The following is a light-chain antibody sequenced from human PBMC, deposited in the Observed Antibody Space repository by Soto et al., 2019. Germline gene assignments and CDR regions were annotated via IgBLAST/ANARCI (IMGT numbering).Light chain of an antibody. Sequence: DFVLTQSPESLAVSLGEAATINCKSSQSLLYSPDNRNYLGWYQQKPGQAPKLIINWASIRESGIPDRFSGSGSGSDFTLTISCLQTEDVAVYSCQQYYHTTLPVGGGTKVDIX. CDR1: QSLLYSPDNRNY. J-gene: IGKJ4*01. CDR3: QQYYHTTLP. V-gene: IGKV4-1*01. CDR2: WAS.